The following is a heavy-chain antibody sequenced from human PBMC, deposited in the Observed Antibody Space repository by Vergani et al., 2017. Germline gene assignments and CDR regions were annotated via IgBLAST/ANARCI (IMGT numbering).Heavy chain of an antibody. J-gene: IGHJ4*02. V-gene: IGHV4-61*02. CDR3: ARDALANGGLGAAFDI. CDR1: GGSISSGSYY. CDR2: IYTSGST. Sequence: QVQLQESGPGLVKPSQTLSLTCTVSGGSISSGSYYWSWIRQPAGKGLEWIGRIYTSGSTNYNPSLKSRVTISGDTSKNQFSLKLSSVTAADTAVYYCARDALANGGLGAAFDIWGQGTLVTVSS. D-gene: IGHD7-27*01.